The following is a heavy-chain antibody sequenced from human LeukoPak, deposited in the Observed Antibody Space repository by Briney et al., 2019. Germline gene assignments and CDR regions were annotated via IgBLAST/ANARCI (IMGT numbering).Heavy chain of an antibody. V-gene: IGHV4-34*01. CDR2: INHSGST. Sequence: PSETLSLTCAVYGGSFSTYYWSWIRQPPGKGLEWIGEINHSGSTNYNPSLKSRVTISVDTSKNQFSLKLSSVTAADTAVYYCARGALWSSGWSDFDYWGQGTLVTVSS. CDR3: ARGALWSSGWSDFDY. D-gene: IGHD6-19*01. CDR1: GGSFSTYY. J-gene: IGHJ4*02.